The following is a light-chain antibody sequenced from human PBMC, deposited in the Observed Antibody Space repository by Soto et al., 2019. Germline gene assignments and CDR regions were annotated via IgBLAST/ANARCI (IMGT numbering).Light chain of an antibody. CDR2: SNN. CDR3: AAWDDSLSGHVV. CDR1: SSNIGSNY. J-gene: IGLJ2*01. V-gene: IGLV1-47*02. Sequence: QSVLSQPPSASGTPGQSVTISCSGRSSNIGSNYVYWYQQLPGTAPKLLIYSNNQRPSGVPDRFSGSKFGSSASLAISGLRSEDEAAYYCAAWDDSLSGHVVFGGGTKLTVL.